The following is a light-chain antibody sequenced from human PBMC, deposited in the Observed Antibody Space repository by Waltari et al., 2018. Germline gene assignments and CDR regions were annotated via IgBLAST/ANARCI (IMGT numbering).Light chain of an antibody. CDR1: QGLLHGSGNTF. V-gene: IGKV2-28*01. J-gene: IGKJ1*01. CDR3: MQARQTPWT. Sequence: DIVMTQSPLSLSVTPGEPASISCRSSQGLLHGSGNTFLDWFLQQPGPSTQRMIHLVSNRASGVPDRFSGSGSGTDFTLKISRVEAEDVGVYFCMQARQTPWTFGQGTKVEIK. CDR2: LVS.